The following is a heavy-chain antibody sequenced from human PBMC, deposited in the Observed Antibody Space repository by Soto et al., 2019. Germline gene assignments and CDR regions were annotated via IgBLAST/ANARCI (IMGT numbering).Heavy chain of an antibody. CDR3: AKDRNDILTGSVY. CDR2: ISGSGGST. J-gene: IGHJ4*02. D-gene: IGHD3-9*01. V-gene: IGHV3-23*01. CDR1: GFTFSSYA. Sequence: GGSLRLSCAASGFTFSSYAMSWVRQAPGQGLEWVSAISGSGGSTYYADSVKGRFTISRDNSKNTLYLQMNSLRAEDTAVYYCAKDRNDILTGSVYWGQGTLVTVSS.